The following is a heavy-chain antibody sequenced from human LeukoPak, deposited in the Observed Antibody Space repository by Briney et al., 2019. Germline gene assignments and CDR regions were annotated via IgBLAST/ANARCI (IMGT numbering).Heavy chain of an antibody. CDR1: GFTFSSYA. J-gene: IGHJ4*02. Sequence: GGSLRLSCAASGFTFSSYAMSWVRQAPGKGLEWDSGISGSGGRTHYAASVKGGFTISSTNSNNPLYLQMNSQRVEDTAVYYCAKVETWAGYCSSTSCYVDYFDYWGQGTLVTVSS. D-gene: IGHD2-2*03. CDR3: AKVETWAGYCSSTSCYVDYFDY. V-gene: IGHV3-23*01. CDR2: ISGSGGRT.